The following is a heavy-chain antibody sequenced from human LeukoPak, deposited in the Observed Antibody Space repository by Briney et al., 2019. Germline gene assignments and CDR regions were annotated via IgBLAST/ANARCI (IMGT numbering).Heavy chain of an antibody. D-gene: IGHD1-26*01. J-gene: IGHJ3*02. CDR2: MSSDGSEK. V-gene: IGHV3-30*03. Sequence: GRSLRLSCAVSGFTFSGYGMHGVRQAPGKGLEWVAGMSSDGSEKFYADSVKGRFTISRDNSKNMLDLQMNSLRVEDTAVYYCAEGVTGSSYSASDIWGQGTMVTVSS. CDR3: AEGVTGSSYSASDI. CDR1: GFTFSGYG.